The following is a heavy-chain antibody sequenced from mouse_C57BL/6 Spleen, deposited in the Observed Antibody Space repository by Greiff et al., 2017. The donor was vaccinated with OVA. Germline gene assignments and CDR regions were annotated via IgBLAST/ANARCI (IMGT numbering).Heavy chain of an antibody. Sequence: VQLQQPGAELVKPGASVKMSCKASGYTLTSSWITWVKQRPGQGLEWIGDIYPGSGSTNYNEKFKSKATLTVATSSSTAYMQRSSLTSEYSAVYYCARSGYYGSFDYWGQGTTLTVSS. J-gene: IGHJ2*01. CDR2: IYPGSGST. CDR3: ARSGYYGSFDY. V-gene: IGHV1-55*01. CDR1: GYTLTSSW. D-gene: IGHD1-1*01.